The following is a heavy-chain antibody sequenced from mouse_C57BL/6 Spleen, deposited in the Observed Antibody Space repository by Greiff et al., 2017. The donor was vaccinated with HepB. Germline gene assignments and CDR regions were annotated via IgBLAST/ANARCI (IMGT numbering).Heavy chain of an antibody. Sequence: EVNVVESGGGLVKPGGSLKLSCAASGFTFSDYGMHWVRQAPEKGLEWVAYISSGSSTIYYADTVKGRFTISRDNAKNTLFLQMTSLRSEDTAMYYCARGGIYYGNLYAMDDWGQGTSVTVSS. CDR2: ISSGSSTI. CDR1: GFTFSDYG. D-gene: IGHD2-1*01. CDR3: ARGGIYYGNLYAMDD. J-gene: IGHJ4*01. V-gene: IGHV5-17*01.